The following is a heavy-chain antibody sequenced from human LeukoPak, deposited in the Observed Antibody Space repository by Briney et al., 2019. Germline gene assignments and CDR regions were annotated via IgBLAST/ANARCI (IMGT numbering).Heavy chain of an antibody. J-gene: IGHJ6*04. CDR3: ARSYYYGSGSYGYYGMDV. CDR1: RVPPTSFA. D-gene: IGHD3-10*01. Sequence: KPSCKASRVPPTSFAISSVPQAPSPRLQCFRGFIPIFGTANHAPNFHGRVTITADKSTSTAYMELSSLRSEDTAVYYCARSYYYGSGSYGYYGMDVWGKGTMVTVSS. V-gene: IGHV1-69*06. CDR2: FIPIFGTA.